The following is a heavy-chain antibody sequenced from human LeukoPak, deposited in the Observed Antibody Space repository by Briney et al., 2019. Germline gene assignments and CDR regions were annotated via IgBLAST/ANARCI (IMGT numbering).Heavy chain of an antibody. V-gene: IGHV3-30*02. D-gene: IGHD4-17*01. CDR3: AKDDGDYY. Sequence: SGGSLRLSCAASEFTFSDLGMHWVRQTPGKGLEWQAFIRFDGSAKFYADSVKGRFSISRDNSRNTLFPQMNSLRIEDTAVYHCAKDDGDYYWGQGTLVTVSS. J-gene: IGHJ4*02. CDR1: EFTFSDLG. CDR2: IRFDGSAK.